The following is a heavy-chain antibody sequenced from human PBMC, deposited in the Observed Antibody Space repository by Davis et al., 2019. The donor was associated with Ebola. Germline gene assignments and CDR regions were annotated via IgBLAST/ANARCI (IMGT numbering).Heavy chain of an antibody. Sequence: SLMPPFPASGFTFSSYRMSCVRRAPGKVLEWVAVISYDGSNKYYADSVKGRFTISRDNSKNTLYLQMNSLRAEDTAVYYCAKDPYYDFWSGTSTNWFDPWGKGTLVTVSS. J-gene: IGHJ5*02. CDR3: AKDPYYDFWSGTSTNWFDP. CDR2: ISYDGSNK. D-gene: IGHD3-3*01. V-gene: IGHV3-30*18. CDR1: GFTFSSYR.